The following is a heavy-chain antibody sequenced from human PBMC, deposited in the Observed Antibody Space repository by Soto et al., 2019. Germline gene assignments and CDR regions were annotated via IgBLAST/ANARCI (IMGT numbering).Heavy chain of an antibody. D-gene: IGHD2-2*01. Sequence: EVQLVESGGGLVQPGGSLRLSCAASGFTVSSNYMSWVRQAPGKGLEWVSVIYSGGSTYYADSVKGRFTISRHNSKSTLYLHMHSLRAVDTAVYYCATPGREIVPVNWGQGAMVTVSS. J-gene: IGHJ1*01. V-gene: IGHV3-53*04. CDR3: ATPGREIVPVN. CDR1: GFTVSSNY. CDR2: IYSGGST.